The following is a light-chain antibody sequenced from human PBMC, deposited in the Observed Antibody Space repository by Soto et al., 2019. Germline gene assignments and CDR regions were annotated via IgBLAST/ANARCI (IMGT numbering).Light chain of an antibody. Sequence: DVQMTQSPSSLSASVGDRVTITCRASQGTRENLNWYQQKAGQAPKRLMYGASILQSGVPSRFGGSVSGTEFTLTITGLQSEDFATYYCIQNSGDTYSFGQVT. V-gene: IGKV1-17*01. J-gene: IGKJ2*01. CDR3: IQNSGDTYS. CDR2: GAS. CDR1: QGTREN.